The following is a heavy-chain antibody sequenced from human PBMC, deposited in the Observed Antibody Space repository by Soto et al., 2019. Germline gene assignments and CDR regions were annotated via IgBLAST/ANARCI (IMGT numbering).Heavy chain of an antibody. CDR2: INSSGSTI. D-gene: IGHD3-22*01. CDR3: ARDQSDSSGNYFEFYYYYGMDV. V-gene: IGHV3-48*03. CDR1: GFTFSSYE. J-gene: IGHJ6*02. Sequence: ESGGGLVQPGGSLRLSCAASGFTFSSYEMNWVRQAPGKGLEWVSYINSSGSTIYYADSVKGRFTISRDNAKKSLYLQMNSLRVDDTAVYYCARDQSDSSGNYFEFYYYYGMDVWGQGTTVTVSS.